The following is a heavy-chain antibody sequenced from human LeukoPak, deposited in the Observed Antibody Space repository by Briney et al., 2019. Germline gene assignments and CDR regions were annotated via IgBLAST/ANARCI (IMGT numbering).Heavy chain of an antibody. Sequence: GGSLRPSCAASGFTVSSNYMSWVRQAPGRGLEWVSVICSGGSTYYADSVKGRFTISRDNSKNTLFLQMNSLRAGDTAVYYCARGTVTMVDYWGQGTLVAVSS. CDR2: ICSGGST. CDR3: ARGTVTMVDY. V-gene: IGHV3-66*01. CDR1: GFTVSSNY. D-gene: IGHD3-10*01. J-gene: IGHJ4*02.